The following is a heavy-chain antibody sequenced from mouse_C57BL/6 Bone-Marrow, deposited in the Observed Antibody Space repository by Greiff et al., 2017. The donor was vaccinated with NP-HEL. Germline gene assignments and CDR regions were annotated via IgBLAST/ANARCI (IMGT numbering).Heavy chain of an antibody. V-gene: IGHV1-64*01. CDR3: ARVLCLYYFDY. J-gene: IGHJ2*01. Sequence: QVQLQQPGAELVKPGASVKLSCKASGYTFTSYWMHWVKQRPGQGLEWIGMIHPNSGSTNYNEKFKSKATLTVDKSSSTAYMQLSSLTSEDSAVDYCARVLCLYYFDYWGQGTTLTVSS. CDR2: IHPNSGST. CDR1: GYTFTSYW.